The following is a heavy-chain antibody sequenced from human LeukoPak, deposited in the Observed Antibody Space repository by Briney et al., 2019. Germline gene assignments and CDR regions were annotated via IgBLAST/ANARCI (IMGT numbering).Heavy chain of an antibody. J-gene: IGHJ5*02. V-gene: IGHV1-18*01. CDR2: ISAYNGNT. CDR1: GYTFTSYG. Sequence: GASVKVSCKASGYTFTSYGISWVRQAPGQGLEWMGWISAYNGNTNYAQKLQGRVTMTTDTSTSTAYMELRSLRSDDTAVYYCARDPGYSSSWYVWFDPWGQGTLVTVSS. D-gene: IGHD6-13*01. CDR3: ARDPGYSSSWYVWFDP.